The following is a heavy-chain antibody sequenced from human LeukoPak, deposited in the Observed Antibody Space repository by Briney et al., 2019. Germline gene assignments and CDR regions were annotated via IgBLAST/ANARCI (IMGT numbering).Heavy chain of an antibody. CDR2: IYYSGST. CDR1: GGSISSYY. CDR3: ARVRRVVETYYDFWSGYYTPDAFGI. Sequence: SETLSLTCTVSGGSISSYYWSWIRQPPGKGLEWIGYIYYSGSTNYNPSLKSRVTISVDTSKNQFSLKLSSVTAADTAVYYCARVRRVVETYYDFWSGYYTPDAFGIWGQGTMVTVSS. D-gene: IGHD3-3*01. J-gene: IGHJ3*02. V-gene: IGHV4-59*01.